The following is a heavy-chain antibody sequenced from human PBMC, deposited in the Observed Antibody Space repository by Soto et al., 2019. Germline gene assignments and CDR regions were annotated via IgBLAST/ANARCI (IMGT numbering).Heavy chain of an antibody. CDR3: ARIPYDHVWGTDRYSPNFDY. Sequence: GESLKISCAASGFTFSIYALSWVRQGPGKGLEWVSGISGSGDSKHYSDSLKGRFTISRDNSKNTLFLQMNSLRAEDTAVYYCARIPYDHVWGTDRYSPNFDYWGQGTQVTVSS. D-gene: IGHD3-16*02. CDR1: GFTFSIYA. J-gene: IGHJ4*02. CDR2: ISGSGDSK. V-gene: IGHV3-23*01.